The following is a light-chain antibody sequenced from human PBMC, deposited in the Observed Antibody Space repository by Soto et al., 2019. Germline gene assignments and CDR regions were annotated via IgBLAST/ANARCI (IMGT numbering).Light chain of an antibody. J-gene: IGKJ1*01. CDR3: QQYNSYPWT. Sequence: DIQMTQSPSALSASIGDRVVITCLASESISSWLAWYQQKPGKAPKLLIYDVSSLESGVPSRFSGSGSGTEFTLTISSLQPDDFATYYCQQYNSYPWTFGQGTKVDNK. CDR2: DVS. V-gene: IGKV1-5*01. CDR1: ESISSW.